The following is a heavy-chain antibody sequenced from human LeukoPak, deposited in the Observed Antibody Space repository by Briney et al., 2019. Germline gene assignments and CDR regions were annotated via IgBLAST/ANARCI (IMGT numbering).Heavy chain of an antibody. D-gene: IGHD1-26*01. CDR1: GFTFSSYW. CDR2: INSDGSST. Sequence: PGGSLRLSCAASGFTFSSYWMHWVRQAPGKGLVWVSRINSDGSSTSYADSVKGRFTISIDNAKNTLYLQMNSLRAEDTAVYYCVYSGSYFGVYWGQGTLVTVSS. V-gene: IGHV3-74*01. J-gene: IGHJ4*02. CDR3: VYSGSYFGVY.